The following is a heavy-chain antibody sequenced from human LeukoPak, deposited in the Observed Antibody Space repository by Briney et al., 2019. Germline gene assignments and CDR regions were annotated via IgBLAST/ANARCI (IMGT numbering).Heavy chain of an antibody. Sequence: ASVKVSCKASGYTFTGYYMHWVRQAPGQGLEWMGWINPNSGGTNYAQKFQGKATMTRDTSISTAYMELSRLRSDDTAVYYCARGSTSSRVVVITTKGGSSYYFDYWGQGTLVTVSS. D-gene: IGHD3-22*01. J-gene: IGHJ4*02. CDR3: ARGSTSSRVVVITTKGGSSYYFDY. CDR1: GYTFTGYY. V-gene: IGHV1-2*02. CDR2: INPNSGGT.